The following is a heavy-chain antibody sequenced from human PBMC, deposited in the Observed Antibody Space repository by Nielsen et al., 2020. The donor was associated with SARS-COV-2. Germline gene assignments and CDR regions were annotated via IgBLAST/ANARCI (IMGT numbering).Heavy chain of an antibody. CDR2: IIPILGIA. D-gene: IGHD5-18*01. Sequence: SVKVSCKASGGTFSSYAISWVRQAPGQGLEWMGRIIPILGIANYAQKFQGRVTITADKSTSTAYMELSSLRSEDTAVYYCARAMGRDWFDPWGQGTLVTVSS. V-gene: IGHV1-69*04. J-gene: IGHJ5*02. CDR1: GGTFSSYA. CDR3: ARAMGRDWFDP.